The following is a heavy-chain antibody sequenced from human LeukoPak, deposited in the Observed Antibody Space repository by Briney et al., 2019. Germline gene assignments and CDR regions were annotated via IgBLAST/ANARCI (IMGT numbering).Heavy chain of an antibody. Sequence: PGGSLRLSCAASGFAFSSLDMGWVRQAPGKGLEWVSAISDSGDRTYYADSVKGRFTISRDNSKNTQSLQMNSLRAEDTAVYYCLGYCSGGNCYSGGYWGQGTLVTVSS. CDR2: ISDSGDRT. J-gene: IGHJ4*02. CDR3: LGYCSGGNCYSGGY. V-gene: IGHV3-23*01. D-gene: IGHD2-15*01. CDR1: GFAFSSLD.